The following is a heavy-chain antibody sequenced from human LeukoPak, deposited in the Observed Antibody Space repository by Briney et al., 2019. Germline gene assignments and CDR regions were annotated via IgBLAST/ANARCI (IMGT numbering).Heavy chain of an antibody. J-gene: IGHJ4*02. V-gene: IGHV1-2*02. CDR2: INPSNGAT. Sequence: ASVKVSCKTSGYTFSDYYIYWVRQAPGQGLECMGWINPSNGATKFAQQFQDRVTMTRDTSISTVYMALSRLTYDDTAVYYCARDRLSTFALFDFWGQGSLVTVSS. D-gene: IGHD2-21*01. CDR3: ARDRLSTFALFDF. CDR1: GYTFSDYY.